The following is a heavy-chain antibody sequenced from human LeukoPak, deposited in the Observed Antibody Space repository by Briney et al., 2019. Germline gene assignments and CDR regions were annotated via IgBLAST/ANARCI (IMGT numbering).Heavy chain of an antibody. J-gene: IGHJ4*02. CDR2: INPSGGST. D-gene: IGHD6-6*01. CDR3: ARCLYSNSCDY. V-gene: IGHV1-46*01. CDR1: GYTLTAHY. Sequence: ASVKVSCKSSGYTLTAHYMHWVRQAPGQGLEWMGIINPSGGSTTYAQKFQGRVTMTRDTSTSTVYMELSSLRSEDTAVYYCARCLYSNSCDYWGQGTLVTVSS.